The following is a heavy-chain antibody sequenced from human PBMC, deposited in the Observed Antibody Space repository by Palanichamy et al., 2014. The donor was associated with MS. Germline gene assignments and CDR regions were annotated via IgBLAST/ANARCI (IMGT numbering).Heavy chain of an antibody. J-gene: IGHJ5*02. CDR3: ARHPLYDFWSGSQGPWFDP. Sequence: QLQLQESGPGLVKPSETLSLTCTVSGGSISSSSYYWGWIRQPPGKGLEWIGSIYYSGSTYYNPSLKSRVTISVDTSKNQFSLKLTSVTAADTAVYYCARHPLYDFWSGSQGPWFDPWGQGTLVTVSS. CDR2: IYYSGST. D-gene: IGHD3-3*01. CDR1: GGSISSSSYY. V-gene: IGHV4-39*01.